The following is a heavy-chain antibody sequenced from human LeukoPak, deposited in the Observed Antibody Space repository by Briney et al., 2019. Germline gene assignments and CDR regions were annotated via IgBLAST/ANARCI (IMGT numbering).Heavy chain of an antibody. CDR1: GFTFSNAW. D-gene: IGHD5-24*01. CDR3: TTETRYNFDH. J-gene: IGHJ4*02. Sequence: GESLRLSCAASGFTFSNAWMSWVRQAPGKGLEWVGRIKSKTDGGTTDYAAPVKGRFTISRDDSQNTLSLEMTGLKTEDTAVYYCTTETRYNFDHWGQGTLVTVSS. V-gene: IGHV3-15*01. CDR2: IKSKTDGGTT.